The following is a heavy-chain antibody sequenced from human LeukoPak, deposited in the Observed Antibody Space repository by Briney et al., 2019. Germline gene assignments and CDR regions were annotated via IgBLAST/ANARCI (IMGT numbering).Heavy chain of an antibody. D-gene: IGHD6-6*01. CDR3: ARRSSSGKAVFYP. Sequence: SQTLCLTCTVSGGSISNDTYYRSWIRQPAGKGLEWIGRIFTSGSTNYNPSLKSRVTISVDTPKNQFSLKLSSVTAADTAVYYCARRSSSGKAVFYPWGQGTLVTVSS. CDR1: GGSISNDTYY. V-gene: IGHV4-61*02. J-gene: IGHJ5*02. CDR2: IFTSGST.